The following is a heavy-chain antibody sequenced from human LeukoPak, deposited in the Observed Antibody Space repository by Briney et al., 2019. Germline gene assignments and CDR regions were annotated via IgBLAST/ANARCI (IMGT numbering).Heavy chain of an antibody. Sequence: PSETLSLTCTVSGGSISSYYWSWIRQPPGKGLEWIGYIYYSGSTYYNPSLKSRVTISVDTSKNQFSLKLNSVTAADTAVYYCARVSYYYDRTDYWGQGTLVTVS. J-gene: IGHJ4*02. D-gene: IGHD3-22*01. CDR3: ARVSYYYDRTDY. CDR2: IYYSGST. CDR1: GGSISSYY. V-gene: IGHV4-30-4*01.